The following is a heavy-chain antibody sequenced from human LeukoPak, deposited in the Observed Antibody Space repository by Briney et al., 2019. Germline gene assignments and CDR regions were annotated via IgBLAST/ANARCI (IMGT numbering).Heavy chain of an antibody. Sequence: GASVKVSCKASGGTFSSYAISWVRQAPGQGLEWMGGIIPIFGTANYAQKFQGRVTITADESTSTAYMELSSLRFEDTAVYYCARDDNLAKNTMIQGYWGQGTLVTVSS. V-gene: IGHV1-69*13. CDR3: ARDDNLAKNTMIQGY. CDR2: IIPIFGTA. D-gene: IGHD3-22*01. J-gene: IGHJ4*02. CDR1: GGTFSSYA.